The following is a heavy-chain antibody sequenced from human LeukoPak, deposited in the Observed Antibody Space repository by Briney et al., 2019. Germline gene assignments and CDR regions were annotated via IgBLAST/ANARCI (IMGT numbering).Heavy chain of an antibody. CDR1: GGSISSYY. V-gene: IGHV4-59*12. Sequence: SETLSLTCTVSGGSISSYYWSWIRQPPGKGLEWIGYIYYSGSTYDNPSLKSRVTISRDTSKNQFSLKLSSVTAADTAVYYCARGEWLASYGMDVWGQGTTVTVSS. CDR2: IYYSGST. CDR3: ARGEWLASYGMDV. D-gene: IGHD6-19*01. J-gene: IGHJ6*02.